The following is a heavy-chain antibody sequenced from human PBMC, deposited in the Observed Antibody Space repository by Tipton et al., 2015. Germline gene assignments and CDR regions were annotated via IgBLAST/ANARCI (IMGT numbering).Heavy chain of an antibody. Sequence: TLSLTCAVYSGSFSGYYWTWFRQSPGKGLEWIGDINDGGRTDYNPSLKSRVTMSVDMSKNQISLKLSSVTAADTAVYYCARSELGDFDSWGQGTLVSVSS. CDR3: ARSELGDFDS. V-gene: IGHV4-34*01. CDR2: INDGGRT. CDR1: SGSFSGYY. D-gene: IGHD7-27*01. J-gene: IGHJ4*02.